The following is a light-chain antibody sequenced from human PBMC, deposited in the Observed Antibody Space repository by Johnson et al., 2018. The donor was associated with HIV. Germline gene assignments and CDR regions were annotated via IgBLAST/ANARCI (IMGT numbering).Light chain of an antibody. CDR3: GTWYSNLSVDFV. Sequence: QSVLTQPPSVSAAPGQKVTISCSGSSSNIGKNHVSWYQQFPGTAPKLLVYEDDKRPSDIPDRFSGSKSGTSATLGITGLQPGDEADYYCGTWYSNLSVDFVFGTGTKVTVL. V-gene: IGLV1-51*02. CDR2: EDD. J-gene: IGLJ1*01. CDR1: SSNIGKNH.